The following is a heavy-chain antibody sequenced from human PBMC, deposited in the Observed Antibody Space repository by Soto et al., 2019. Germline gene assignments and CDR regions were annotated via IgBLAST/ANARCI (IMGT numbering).Heavy chain of an antibody. V-gene: IGHV4-34*01. CDR1: GGSFSGYY. Sequence: QVQLQQWGAGLLKPSETLSLSGAVYGGSFSGYYWSWIRQPPGKGLEWIGEINHSGSTNYNPSLKSRVTISVDTSKNQFSLKLSSVTAADTAVYYCASGFHSTYWGQRTLVTVSS. J-gene: IGHJ4*02. CDR3: ASGFHSTY. CDR2: INHSGST. D-gene: IGHD2-21*01.